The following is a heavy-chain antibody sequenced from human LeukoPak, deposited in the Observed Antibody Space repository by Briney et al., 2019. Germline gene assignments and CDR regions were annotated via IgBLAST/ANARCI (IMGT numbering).Heavy chain of an antibody. CDR2: IRYDGSNK. J-gene: IGHJ4*02. Sequence: GGSLRLSCAASGFTFSSYGMHWVRQAPGKGLEWVAFIRYDGSNKYYADSVKGQFTISRDNSKNTLYLQMNSLRAEDTAVYYCAKVGFGIAAAAREDYWGQGTLVTVSS. V-gene: IGHV3-30*02. CDR1: GFTFSSYG. D-gene: IGHD6-13*01. CDR3: AKVGFGIAAAAREDY.